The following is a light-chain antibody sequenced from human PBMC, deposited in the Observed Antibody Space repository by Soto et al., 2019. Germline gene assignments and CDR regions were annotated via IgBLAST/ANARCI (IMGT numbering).Light chain of an antibody. Sequence: QSALTQPPSASGSPGQSVTISCTGSSNDLGGCNYVSWYQHHPGKAPKLIIYEVRERPSGVPDRFSGSKSGNTASLTVSGLQAEDEADYYCSSYGGSDNLIFGGGTKLTVL. V-gene: IGLV2-8*01. CDR2: EVR. J-gene: IGLJ2*01. CDR1: SNDLGGCNY. CDR3: SSYGGSDNLI.